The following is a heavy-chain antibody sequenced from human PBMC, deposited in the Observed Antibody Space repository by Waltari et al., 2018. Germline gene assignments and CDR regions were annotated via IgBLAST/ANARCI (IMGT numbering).Heavy chain of an antibody. Sequence: QMQLVQSGPEVKKPGTSVKVPCKASGFTFTSSAVQWVRQARGQRLEWIGWIGVGSGNTKYAQKFQERVTITRDMSTSTAYMELRSLRSEDTAVYYCAAERGSYRPIGYWGQGTLVTVSS. CDR3: AAERGSYRPIGY. V-gene: IGHV1-58*01. CDR2: IGVGSGNT. D-gene: IGHD1-26*01. J-gene: IGHJ4*02. CDR1: GFTFTSSA.